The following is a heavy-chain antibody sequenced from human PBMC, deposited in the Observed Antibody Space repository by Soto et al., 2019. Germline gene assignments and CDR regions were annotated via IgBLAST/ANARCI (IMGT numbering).Heavy chain of an antibody. CDR3: ARDDSSSWYDHQSGYYYYGMDV. CDR1: GGTFSSYA. D-gene: IGHD6-13*01. V-gene: IGHV1-69*01. J-gene: IGHJ6*02. CDR2: IIPIFGTA. Sequence: QVQLVQSGAEVKKPGSSVKVSCKASGGTFSSYAISCVRQAPGQGLEWMGGIIPIFGTANYAQKFQGRVTITADESTSTDYMELSSLRSEDTDVYYCARDDSSSWYDHQSGYYYYGMDVWGQGTTVTVSS.